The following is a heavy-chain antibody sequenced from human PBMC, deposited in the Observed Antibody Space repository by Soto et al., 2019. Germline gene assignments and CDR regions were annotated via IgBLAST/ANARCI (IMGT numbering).Heavy chain of an antibody. Sequence: SETLSHTCTVSGGSISSGVYYWIWIRQHPGKVLEWIGYIYYSGSTYYNPSLKSRVTISVDTSKNQFSLKLSSVTAADTAVYYCARDNRDYGDPTGYYYGMDVWGQGTTVTVSS. J-gene: IGHJ6*02. CDR2: IYYSGST. D-gene: IGHD4-17*01. CDR3: ARDNRDYGDPTGYYYGMDV. CDR1: GGSISSGVYY. V-gene: IGHV4-31*03.